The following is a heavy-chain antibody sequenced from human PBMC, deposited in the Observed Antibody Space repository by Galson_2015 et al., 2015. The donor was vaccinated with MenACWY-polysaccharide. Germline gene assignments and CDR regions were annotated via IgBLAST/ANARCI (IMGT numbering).Heavy chain of an antibody. CDR2: TSFGGGIQ. CDR1: GFTFRSFA. V-gene: IGHV3-30-3*01. Sequence: SLRLSCAASGFTFRSFAMHWVRQAPGKGLEWVAVTSFGGGIQYYADSVKGQFTISRDNSKSTLSLQMNSLRDEDTAVYFCARAYTNSWHTFDSWGRGTLVTVSS. D-gene: IGHD6-13*01. J-gene: IGHJ4*02. CDR3: ARAYTNSWHTFDS.